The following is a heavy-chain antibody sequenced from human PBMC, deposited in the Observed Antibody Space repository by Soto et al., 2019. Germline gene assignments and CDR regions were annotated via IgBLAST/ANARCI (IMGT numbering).Heavy chain of an antibody. CDR3: ARDMVRGVTQPDY. CDR2: INPSGGST. V-gene: IGHV1-46*01. D-gene: IGHD3-10*01. J-gene: IGHJ4*02. CDR1: GYTFTSYY. Sequence: ASVKVSCKASGYTFTSYYMHWVRQAPGQGLEWMGIINPSGGSTSYAQKFQGRVTMTRDTSTSTVYMELRSLRSDDTAVYYCARDMVRGVTQPDYWGQGTLVTVSS.